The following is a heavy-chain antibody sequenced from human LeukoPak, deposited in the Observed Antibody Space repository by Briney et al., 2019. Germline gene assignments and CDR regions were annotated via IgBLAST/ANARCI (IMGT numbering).Heavy chain of an antibody. CDR3: ARATGYSSSRSFDH. J-gene: IGHJ4*02. CDR1: GYSFSNYW. Sequence: GASLKISCKCSGYSFSNYWNGWVRQMPGKGLEWMGVIYPDDSDTRYSPSFQGQVTISADKSISTAYLQWSSLKASDTAMYYCARATGYSSSRSFDHWGQGTLVTVSS. CDR2: IYPDDSDT. V-gene: IGHV5-51*01. D-gene: IGHD6-13*01.